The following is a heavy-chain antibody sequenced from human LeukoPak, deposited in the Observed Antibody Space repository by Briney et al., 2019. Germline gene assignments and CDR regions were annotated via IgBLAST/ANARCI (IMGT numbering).Heavy chain of an antibody. CDR3: ARAPIVLVGYCSSSSCQADY. Sequence: GGSLRLSCAASGFTFSSYGMNWVRQAPGKGLEWVSAISGDSRYIYYADSVRGRFTISRDNAENSLYLQMNSLRVEDTAVYYCARAPIVLVGYCSSSSCQADYWGQGTLVTVSS. CDR2: ISGDSRYI. CDR1: GFTFSSYG. V-gene: IGHV3-21*01. J-gene: IGHJ4*02. D-gene: IGHD2-2*01.